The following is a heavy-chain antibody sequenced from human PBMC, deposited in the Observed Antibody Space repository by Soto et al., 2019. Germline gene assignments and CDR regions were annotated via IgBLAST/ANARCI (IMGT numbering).Heavy chain of an antibody. CDR1: GGTFSSYA. V-gene: IGHV1-69*13. CDR3: ARAGGDYGYFDP. CDR2: IIPIFGTA. Sequence: SVKVSCKASGGTFSSYAISWVRQAPGQGLEWMGGIIPIFGTANYAQKFQGRVTITADESTSTAYMELSSLRSEDTAVYYCARAGGDYGYFDPWGQGTLVTVSS. D-gene: IGHD4-17*01. J-gene: IGHJ4*02.